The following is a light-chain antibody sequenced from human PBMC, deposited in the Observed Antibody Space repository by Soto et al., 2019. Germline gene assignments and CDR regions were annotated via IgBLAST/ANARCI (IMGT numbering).Light chain of an antibody. Sequence: QSVLTQPASVSGSPGQSITISCTGTSSDVGSYNLVSWYQQHPGKAPKLMIYEGSKRPSGVSNRFSGSKSGNTASLAISGLQAEDGADYYCCSYAGSSTFRVVFGGGTKVTVL. CDR1: SSDVGSYNL. CDR3: CSYAGSSTFRVV. V-gene: IGLV2-23*03. J-gene: IGLJ2*01. CDR2: EGS.